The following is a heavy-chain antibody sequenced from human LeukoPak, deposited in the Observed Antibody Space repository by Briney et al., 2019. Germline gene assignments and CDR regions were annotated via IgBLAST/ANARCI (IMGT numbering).Heavy chain of an antibody. V-gene: IGHV3-21*01. CDR2: ISSGSSYI. Sequence: GGSLRLSWAAAGFTFSSYSMNWVRQAPGKGLEWVSSISSGSSYIYYADSVKGRFTISRDNAKNSLYLQMNSLRAEDTAVYYCARDPSIAAAAPWFDPWGQGTLVTVSS. CDR1: GFTFSSYS. J-gene: IGHJ5*02. CDR3: ARDPSIAAAAPWFDP. D-gene: IGHD6-13*01.